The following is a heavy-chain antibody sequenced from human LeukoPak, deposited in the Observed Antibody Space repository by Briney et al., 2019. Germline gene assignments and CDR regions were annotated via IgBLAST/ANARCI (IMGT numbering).Heavy chain of an antibody. CDR3: ARLPNWGRSRYFDL. CDR1: GYSISSGYY. CDR2: IYHSGST. J-gene: IGHJ2*01. D-gene: IGHD7-27*01. Sequence: TSETLSFTCAVSGYSISSGYYWCWIRQPPGKGLEWIGSIYHSGSTYYNPSLKSRVTISVDTSKNQFSLKLSSVTAADTAVYYCARLPNWGRSRYFDLWGRGTLVTVSS. V-gene: IGHV4-38-2*01.